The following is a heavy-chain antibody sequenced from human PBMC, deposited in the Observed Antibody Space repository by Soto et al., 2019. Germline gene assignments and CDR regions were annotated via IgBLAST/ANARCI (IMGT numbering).Heavy chain of an antibody. J-gene: IGHJ4*02. CDR1: GCSFSSGSYY. CDR2: TYYSGRI. Sequence: SATLSRTCTVSGCSFSSGSYYWIGVRQPLGKVLEWIVYTYYSGRINYNPSLKSRVTISADTSKNQFSLKLSSVTTADTAVYYWARDAGWYCSGGSCCPGGHYWGQGTQVTVLL. V-gene: IGHV4-61*01. CDR3: ARDAGWYCSGGSCCPGGHY. D-gene: IGHD2-15*01.